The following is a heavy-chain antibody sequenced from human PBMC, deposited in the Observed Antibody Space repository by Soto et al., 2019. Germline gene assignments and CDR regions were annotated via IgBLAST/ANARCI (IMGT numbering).Heavy chain of an antibody. Sequence: QVQLQESGPGLVKPSQTLSLTCTVSGGSISSGGYCWSWIRQHPGKGLEWIGYTKYSGSTYYNPSLKSRVTIPVDTSKNQFSLKLSSVTAADTAVYYCARDYGGAWYFDLWGRGTLVTVSS. D-gene: IGHD3-16*01. CDR3: ARDYGGAWYFDL. CDR2: TKYSGST. CDR1: GGSISSGGYC. V-gene: IGHV4-31*03. J-gene: IGHJ2*01.